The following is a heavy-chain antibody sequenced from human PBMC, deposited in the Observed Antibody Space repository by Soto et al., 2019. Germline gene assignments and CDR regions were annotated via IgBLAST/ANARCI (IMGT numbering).Heavy chain of an antibody. CDR3: AEGCGDWHFRYFDY. Sequence: QVQLVESGGGVVQPGRSLRLSCAASGFTFSSYGMHWVRQAPGKGLEWVAVISYDGSNKYYADSVKGRFTISRDNSKNTLYLQMNSLRAEDTAVYYCAEGCGDWHFRYFDYWGQGTLVTVSS. CDR2: ISYDGSNK. V-gene: IGHV3-30*18. J-gene: IGHJ4*02. CDR1: GFTFSSYG. D-gene: IGHD2-21*02.